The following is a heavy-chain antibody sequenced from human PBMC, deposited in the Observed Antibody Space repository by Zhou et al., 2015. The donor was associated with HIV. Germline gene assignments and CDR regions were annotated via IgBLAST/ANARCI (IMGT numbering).Heavy chain of an antibody. V-gene: IGHV1-69*06. CDR2: IIPSFGTA. D-gene: IGHD3-16*02. CDR1: GATFSSFA. CDR3: ARAPIIAAANRYYYYGMDV. Sequence: QVQLVQSGAEVKKPGSSVKVSCEASGATFSSFAITWLRQAPGRGLEWMGGIIPSFGTANVAQMFRDRVSIDADKSTSTAYMELSSLRSDDTAVYYCARAPIIAAANRYYYYGMDVWGRRTRSTVSS. J-gene: IGHJ6*02.